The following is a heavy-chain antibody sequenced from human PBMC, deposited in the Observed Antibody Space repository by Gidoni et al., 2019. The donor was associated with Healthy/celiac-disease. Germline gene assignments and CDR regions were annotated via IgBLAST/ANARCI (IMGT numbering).Heavy chain of an antibody. J-gene: IGHJ3*02. CDR3: ARGREHFDAFDI. CDR1: GFTLSSYG. Sequence: QVQLVESGGGVVQPGRSLRLSCAASGFTLSSYGMHWVRQAPGKGLEWVAVIWYDGSNKYYADSLKGRFTISRDNSKNTLYLQMNSLRAEDTAVYYCARGREHFDAFDIWGQGTMVTVSS. V-gene: IGHV3-33*01. CDR2: IWYDGSNK.